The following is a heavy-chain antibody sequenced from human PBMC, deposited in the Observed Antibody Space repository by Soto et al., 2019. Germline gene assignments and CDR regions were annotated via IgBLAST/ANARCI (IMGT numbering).Heavy chain of an antibody. Sequence: EVQLVESGGGLVKPGGSLRLSCAASGFTFSSYSMNWVRQAPGKGLEWVSSISSSSSYIYYADSVKGRSTISRDNAKNSLYLQMNSLRAEDTAVYYCARTREVNSSSWYSLYYYYYGMDVWGQGTTVTVSS. CDR3: ARTREVNSSSWYSLYYYYYGMDV. CDR2: ISSSSSYI. V-gene: IGHV3-21*01. D-gene: IGHD6-13*01. J-gene: IGHJ6*02. CDR1: GFTFSSYS.